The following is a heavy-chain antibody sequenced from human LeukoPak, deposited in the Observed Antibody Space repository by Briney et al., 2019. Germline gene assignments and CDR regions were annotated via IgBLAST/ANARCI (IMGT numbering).Heavy chain of an antibody. CDR3: ARQGTSGSYLTGLDV. Sequence: ETLSLTCTVSSGSISTYYWSWIRQSPGKGLEWMGYIFHSGSTTYNPSLSSRLTISVDTSKNQFSLELRSVTAADTAVYYCARQGTSGSYLTGLDVWGQGTTVTVSS. CDR2: IFHSGST. J-gene: IGHJ6*02. CDR1: SGSISTYY. D-gene: IGHD3-22*01. V-gene: IGHV4-59*08.